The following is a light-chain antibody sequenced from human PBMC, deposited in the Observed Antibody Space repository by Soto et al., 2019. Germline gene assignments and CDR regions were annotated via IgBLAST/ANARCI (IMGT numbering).Light chain of an antibody. CDR2: DNN. CDR3: GTWDSSLSAYV. Sequence: SVLTQPPSVSAAPGEKVTISCTGSSSNIGNNYVSRYQQLPGTAPKLLIYDNNKRPSGIPDRFSGSKSGTSATLGITGLQTGDEADYYCGTWDSSLSAYVFGTGTKATVL. J-gene: IGLJ1*01. V-gene: IGLV1-51*01. CDR1: SSNIGNNY.